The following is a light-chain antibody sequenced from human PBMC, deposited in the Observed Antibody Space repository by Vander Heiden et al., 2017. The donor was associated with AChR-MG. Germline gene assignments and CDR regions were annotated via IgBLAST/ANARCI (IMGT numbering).Light chain of an antibody. J-gene: IGLJ2*01. Sequence: QSVLTQPPSVSGAPGQRVTISCPGSSSNIGAVDDVHWYQQLPGTAPKLLIYGDSNRPSGVPDRFYGSKSGTSASLAITGLQAEDEADYYCQSSDSSLSGYVIFGGGTKLTVL. CDR3: QSSDSSLSGYVI. CDR2: GDS. CDR1: SSNIGAVDD. V-gene: IGLV1-40*01.